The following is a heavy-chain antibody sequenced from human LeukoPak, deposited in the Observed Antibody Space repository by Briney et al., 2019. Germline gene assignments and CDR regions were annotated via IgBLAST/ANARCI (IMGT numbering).Heavy chain of an antibody. Sequence: PGGSLRLSCAASGFTFSDYYMSWIRQAPGKGLEWVSYISSSGSTIYYADSVKGRFTISRDNAKNSLYLQMNRLRAEDTAVYYCARERSYDSASFGAFDIWGQGTMVTVSS. V-gene: IGHV3-11*04. D-gene: IGHD3-22*01. J-gene: IGHJ3*02. CDR1: GFTFSDYY. CDR2: ISSSGSTI. CDR3: ARERSYDSASFGAFDI.